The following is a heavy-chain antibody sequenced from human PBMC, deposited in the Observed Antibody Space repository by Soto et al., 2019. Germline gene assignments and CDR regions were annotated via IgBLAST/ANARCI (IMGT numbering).Heavy chain of an antibody. V-gene: IGHV4-30-4*08. D-gene: IGHD3-16*02. CDR1: GDSISRNDYY. J-gene: IGHJ4*02. Sequence: QVQLQESGPGLVQPSQTLSLTCAVSGDSISRNDYYWHWIRQSPGRGLEWVGYIHYSGNTFYTPSLRGRTVISVDRARNQFSLSLASMTVADAAIYYCARSTYGEGYPHFFDFWGRAALVTVSA. CDR3: ARSTYGEGYPHFFDF. CDR2: IHYSGNT.